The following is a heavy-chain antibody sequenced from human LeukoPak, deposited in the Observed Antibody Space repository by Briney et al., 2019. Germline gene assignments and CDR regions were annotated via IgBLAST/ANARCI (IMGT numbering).Heavy chain of an antibody. D-gene: IGHD1-26*01. V-gene: IGHV1-46*01. J-gene: IGHJ4*02. Sequence: GASVKLSCKASGYTFTTYYIHWVRQAPGQGLEWIGVINSRDGTTSDPQKFQGRLTMTRDTSTSTVYMELNSLRSEDTAVYYCARDLVGATSSYWGQGTLVTVSS. CDR3: ARDLVGATSSY. CDR1: GYTFTTYY. CDR2: INSRDGTT.